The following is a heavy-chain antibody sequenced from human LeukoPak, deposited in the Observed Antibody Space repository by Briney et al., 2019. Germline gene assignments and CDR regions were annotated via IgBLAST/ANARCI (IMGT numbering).Heavy chain of an antibody. J-gene: IGHJ4*02. Sequence: GGSLRLSCAASGFTFSSYAMHWVRQAPGKGLEWVAVISYDGSSKYYADSVKGRFTISRDNSKNTLYLQMNSLRAEDTAVYYCARGKNFDYWGQGTLVTVSS. CDR3: ARGKNFDY. CDR2: ISYDGSSK. V-gene: IGHV3-30-3*01. CDR1: GFTFSSYA.